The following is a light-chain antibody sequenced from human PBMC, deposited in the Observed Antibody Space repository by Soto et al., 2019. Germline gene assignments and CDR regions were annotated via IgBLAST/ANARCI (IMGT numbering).Light chain of an antibody. V-gene: IGLV2-14*01. CDR3: SSYTSGSAPYV. J-gene: IGLJ1*01. Sequence: QSALTQPASVSGSHGQSITISCTGTSSDVGGFRYVSWYQHHPGKAPKLIIYEVSNRPSGVSDRFSGSKSGNTASLTISGLQAEDEADYYCSSYTSGSAPYVFGTGTKLTVL. CDR1: SSDVGGFRY. CDR2: EVS.